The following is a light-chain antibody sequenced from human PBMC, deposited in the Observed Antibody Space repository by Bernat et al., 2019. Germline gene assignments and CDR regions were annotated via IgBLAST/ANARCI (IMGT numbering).Light chain of an antibody. CDR1: QAVSSN. J-gene: IGKJ3*01. Sequence: EIVMTQSPDTLSVSPGERVTLSCRASQAVSSNLSWFRHKSGQAPSLVIYDASTRATGIPARFSGSGSGTEFTLTISSLQAEDFAVYYCQQYHKWAATFGPGTKVDIK. CDR2: DAS. CDR3: QQYHKWAAT. V-gene: IGKV3-15*01.